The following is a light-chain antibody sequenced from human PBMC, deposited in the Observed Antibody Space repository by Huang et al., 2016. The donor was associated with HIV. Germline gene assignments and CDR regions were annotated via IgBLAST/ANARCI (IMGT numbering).Light chain of an antibody. CDR3: HHYDNWPPRGT. CDR2: GVS. V-gene: IGKV3-15*01. Sequence: EIMMTQSPATLSVSPGERATLSCRASQSVRGNIAWYQQKPGQAPRLLIFGVSTRATGIPARFRGSESGTEFTLTISSLQSEDCAIYYCHHYDNWPPRGTFGQGTKVEI. CDR1: QSVRGN. J-gene: IGKJ1*01.